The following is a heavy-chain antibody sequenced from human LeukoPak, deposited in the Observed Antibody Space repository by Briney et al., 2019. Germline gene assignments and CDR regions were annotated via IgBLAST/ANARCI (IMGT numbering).Heavy chain of an antibody. Sequence: ASVKVSFKASGGTFSSYAISWVRQAPGQGLEWMGGIIPIFGTANYAQKFQGRVTITTDESTSTAYMELSSLRSEDTAVYYCAAFAGYDPLNWFDPWGQGTLVTVSP. V-gene: IGHV1-69*05. CDR2: IIPIFGTA. D-gene: IGHD5-12*01. CDR1: GGTFSSYA. CDR3: AAFAGYDPLNWFDP. J-gene: IGHJ5*02.